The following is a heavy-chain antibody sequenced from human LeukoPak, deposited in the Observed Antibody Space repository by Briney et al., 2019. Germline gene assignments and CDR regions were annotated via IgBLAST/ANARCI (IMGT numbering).Heavy chain of an antibody. Sequence: ASVKVSCKASGYTFTSYAMHWVRQAPGQRLEWMGWINAGNGNTKYSQKFQGRVTITRDTSASTAYMELSSLRSEDTAVYYCARVVRGVIISPSLDYWGQGTLVTVSS. CDR3: ARVVRGVIISPSLDY. V-gene: IGHV1-3*01. CDR2: INAGNGNT. D-gene: IGHD3-10*01. J-gene: IGHJ4*02. CDR1: GYTFTSYA.